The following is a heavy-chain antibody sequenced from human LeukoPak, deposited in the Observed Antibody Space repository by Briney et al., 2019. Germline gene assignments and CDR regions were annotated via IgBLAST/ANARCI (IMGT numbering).Heavy chain of an antibody. CDR1: GDSVSTNTAA. D-gene: IGHD6-19*01. CDR3: VRYTGWFYFDY. J-gene: IGHJ4*02. V-gene: IGHV6-1*01. Sequence: SQTLSLTCAISGDSVSTNTAAWSWIRQSPSRGLEWLGRTYYRSKWCSDYAVSVRGRITIDPDTSKNQFSLQLTSVTPEDTAVYYCVRYTGWFYFDYWGQGTLVTVSS. CDR2: TYYRSKWCS.